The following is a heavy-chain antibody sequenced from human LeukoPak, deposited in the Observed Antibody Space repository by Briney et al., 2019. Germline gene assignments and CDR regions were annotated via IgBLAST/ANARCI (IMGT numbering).Heavy chain of an antibody. D-gene: IGHD5-12*01. J-gene: IGHJ4*02. CDR3: ARVDIVATIDDY. CDR1: GYTFAGYY. CDR2: INPNSGGT. V-gene: IGHV1-2*06. Sequence: ASVKVSCKASGYTFAGYYMHWVRQAPGQGLEWMGRINPNSGGTNYAQKFQGRVTMTRDTSIRTAYMELSRLRSDDTAVYYCARVDIVATIDDYWGQGTLVTVSS.